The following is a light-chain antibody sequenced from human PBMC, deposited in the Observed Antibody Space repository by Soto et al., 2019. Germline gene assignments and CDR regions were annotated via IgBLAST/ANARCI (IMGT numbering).Light chain of an antibody. CDR2: DRS. Sequence: DIQMTQSPSTLSASVGDMVTITCRASQGVSYWLAWYQQKPGKAPKLLIYDRSSLASGVPRRFSGSGSGTEFIRTISSLQPGDGATYYCQQYNSWWTFGQGTKVEI. CDR3: QQYNSWWT. CDR1: QGVSYW. J-gene: IGKJ1*01. V-gene: IGKV1-5*01.